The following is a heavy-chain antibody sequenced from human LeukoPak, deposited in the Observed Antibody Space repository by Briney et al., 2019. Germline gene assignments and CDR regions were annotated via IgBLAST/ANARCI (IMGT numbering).Heavy chain of an antibody. CDR2: ITGSDGNT. Sequence: GASLRLPCAASGFTFSNYAMSWVRQAPGKGLEWVSAITGSDGNTYYADPVKGRFTISRDNSKNTLYLQMNSLRAEDTAVYYCAQWGDFDVLTGYYVPGFWGQGTLVTVSS. J-gene: IGHJ4*02. D-gene: IGHD3-9*01. CDR1: GFTFSNYA. CDR3: AQWGDFDVLTGYYVPGF. V-gene: IGHV3-23*01.